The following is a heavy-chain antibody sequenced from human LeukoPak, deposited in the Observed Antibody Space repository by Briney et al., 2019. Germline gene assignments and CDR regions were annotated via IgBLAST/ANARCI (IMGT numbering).Heavy chain of an antibody. CDR1: GYTFTSYA. D-gene: IGHD2-2*01. CDR3: ARDNDDCSSTSCYIDAFDI. J-gene: IGHJ3*02. V-gene: IGHV1-2*02. CDR2: INPNSGGT. Sequence: ASVKVSCKASGYTFTSYAMNWVRQAPGQGLEWMGWINPNSGGTNYAQKFQGRVTMTRDTSISTAYMELSRLRSDDTAVYYCARDNDDCSSTSCYIDAFDIWGQGTMVTVSS.